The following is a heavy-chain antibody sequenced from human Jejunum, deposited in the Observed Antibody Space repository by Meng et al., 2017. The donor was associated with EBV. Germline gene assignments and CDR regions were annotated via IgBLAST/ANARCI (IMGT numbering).Heavy chain of an antibody. D-gene: IGHD1-26*01. V-gene: IGHV4-39*01. Sequence: PQLDASGPVLATPSTTLSLTCTGCGGAISSSSYYWGWIRQPPGKGLEWIGTYYNSGSTYYNPSLKSRVTISVDTSKNQFSLKLISVTAADTAAYYCARQGPSGRTFDYWGQGTLVTVSS. J-gene: IGHJ4*02. CDR3: ARQGPSGRTFDY. CDR2: YYNSGST. CDR1: GGAISSSSYY.